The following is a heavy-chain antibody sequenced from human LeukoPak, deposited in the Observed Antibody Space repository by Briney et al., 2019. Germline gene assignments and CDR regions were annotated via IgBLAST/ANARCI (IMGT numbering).Heavy chain of an antibody. CDR2: ISYDGSNK. CDR1: GFTFSSYA. D-gene: IGHD4-23*01. J-gene: IGHJ3*02. Sequence: GGSLRLSCAASGFTFSSYAMHWVRQAPGKGLEWVAVISYDGSNKYYADSVKGRFTISRDNSKNTLYLQMNSLRAEDTAVYYCARPPTVDHDAFDIWGQGTMVTVSS. V-gene: IGHV3-30-3*01. CDR3: ARPPTVDHDAFDI.